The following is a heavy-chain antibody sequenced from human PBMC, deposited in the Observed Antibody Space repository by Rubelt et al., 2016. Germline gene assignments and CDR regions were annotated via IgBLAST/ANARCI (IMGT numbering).Heavy chain of an antibody. CDR3: ASLSSSSHDAFDI. V-gene: IGHV5-51*01. CDR2: IYPGDSDT. CDR1: GYSFTSYW. J-gene: IGHJ3*02. D-gene: IGHD6-6*01. Sequence: EVQLVQSGAEVKKPGESLKISCKGSGYSFTSYWIGWVRQMPGKGLEWMGIIYPGDSDTRYSPSVQWQVTISADKSISTAYLQWSSLKASDTAMYYCASLSSSSHDAFDIWGQGTMVTVSS.